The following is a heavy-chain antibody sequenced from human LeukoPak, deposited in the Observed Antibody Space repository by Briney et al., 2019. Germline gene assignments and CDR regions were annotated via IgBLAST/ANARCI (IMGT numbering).Heavy chain of an antibody. J-gene: IGHJ6*03. D-gene: IGHD5-18*01. CDR2: INHSGST. CDR1: GGSFSGYY. Sequence: SETLSLTCAVYGGSFSGYYWSWIRQPPGKGLEWIGEINHSGSTNYNPSLKSRVTISVDTSKNQFSLKLSSVTAADTAVYHCARVRYSYGYRIYYYYYMDVWGKGTTVTVSS. V-gene: IGHV4-34*01. CDR3: ARVRYSYGYRIYYYYYMDV.